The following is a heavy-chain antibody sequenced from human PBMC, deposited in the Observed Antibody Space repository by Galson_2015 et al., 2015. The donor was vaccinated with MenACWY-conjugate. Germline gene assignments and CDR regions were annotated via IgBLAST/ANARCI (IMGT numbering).Heavy chain of an antibody. CDR1: GDSVSSNNAA. CDR2: TYYRSKWYN. CDR3: ARWGPSHTAYRPSTDQINGAFDV. Sequence: CAISGDSVSSNNAAWTWIRQSPSRGLEWLGRTYYRSKWYNDYAFSLKSRITVNPDTSKNQFSLQLNSVTPEDTAVYYCARWGPSHTAYRPSTDQINGAFDVWGQGTMVTVSS. J-gene: IGHJ3*01. D-gene: IGHD2-21*01. V-gene: IGHV6-1*01.